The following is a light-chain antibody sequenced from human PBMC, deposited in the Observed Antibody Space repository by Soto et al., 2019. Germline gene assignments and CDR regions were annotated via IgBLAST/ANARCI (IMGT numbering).Light chain of an antibody. V-gene: IGLV1-40*01. CDR2: GNI. CDR1: GSNIGAGYD. J-gene: IGLJ2*01. CDR3: QSYDNRLPGVV. Sequence: QLVLTQPPSVAGAPGQRVTFSCTGGGSNIGAGYDVHWYQQLPGTAPKLLIYGNINRPSGVPDRFSGSKSGTSPSLAITGLQAEDEADYDRQSYDNRLPGVVFGGGTKLTVL.